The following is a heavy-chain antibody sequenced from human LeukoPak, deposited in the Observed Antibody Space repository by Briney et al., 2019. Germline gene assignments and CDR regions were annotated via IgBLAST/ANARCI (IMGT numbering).Heavy chain of an antibody. CDR2: IFYTGST. V-gene: IGHV4-59*11. J-gene: IGHJ6*03. CDR3: ARDYGSGYSYYYHMDV. D-gene: IGHD3-22*01. Sequence: SETLSLTCTVSGGSINSHYWSWIRQPPGKGLEWIGYIFYTGSTNNNPSLKSRVTISVDTSKNQFSLKLSSVTAADTAIYYCARDYGSGYSYYYHMDVWGKGTTVTASS. CDR1: GGSINSHY.